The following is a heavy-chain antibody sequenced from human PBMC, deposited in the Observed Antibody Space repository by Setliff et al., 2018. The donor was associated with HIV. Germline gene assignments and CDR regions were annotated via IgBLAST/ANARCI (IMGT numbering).Heavy chain of an antibody. Sequence: VGSLRLSCEASGFTFSNVWMSWVRQAPGKGLEWVGRVYSKSDGRTAEYAAPVKGRFTISRDDSKNTLYLEMSSLKTDDTAVYYCTTISYYDSSGYGYWGQGTLVTVSS. J-gene: IGHJ4*02. CDR3: TTISYYDSSGYGY. CDR1: GFTFSNVW. V-gene: IGHV3-15*01. CDR2: VYSKSDGRTA. D-gene: IGHD3-22*01.